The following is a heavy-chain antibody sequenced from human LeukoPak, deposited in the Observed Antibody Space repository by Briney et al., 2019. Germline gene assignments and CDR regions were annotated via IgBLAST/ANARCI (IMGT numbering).Heavy chain of an antibody. CDR1: GYTFTSYY. D-gene: IGHD3-3*01. Sequence: GASVKVSCKASGYTFTSYYMHWVRQAPGQGLEWMGIINPSGGSTSYAQKFQGRVTMTRDTSTSTVYMELSSLRSEDTAVYYCAGGARITIFGVAENWFDPWGQGTLVTVSS. V-gene: IGHV1-46*01. J-gene: IGHJ5*02. CDR3: AGGARITIFGVAENWFDP. CDR2: INPSGGST.